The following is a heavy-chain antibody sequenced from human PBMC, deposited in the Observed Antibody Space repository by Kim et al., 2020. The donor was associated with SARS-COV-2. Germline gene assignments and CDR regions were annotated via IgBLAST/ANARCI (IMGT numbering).Heavy chain of an antibody. D-gene: IGHD2-2*01. Sequence: GGSLRLSCAASGFTFSSFAMTWVRQAPGKGLEWVSTISGRGDSTFYADSVKGRFTISRDNSKNTMYLQVNSLRAEDTAIYYCAKDDIYCTSTSCYDGPYYCDIWGQGTLVPVSS. J-gene: IGHJ4*02. V-gene: IGHV3-23*01. CDR1: GFTFSSFA. CDR2: ISGRGDST. CDR3: AKDDIYCTSTSCYDGPYYCDI.